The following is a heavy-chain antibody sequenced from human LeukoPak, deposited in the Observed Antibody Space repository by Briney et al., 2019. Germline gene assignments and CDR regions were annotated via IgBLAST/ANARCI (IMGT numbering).Heavy chain of an antibody. CDR1: GGSISGYY. J-gene: IGHJ3*02. D-gene: IGHD3-10*01. CDR2: IHYSGST. CDR3: ARRAYSGSETLGAFDI. Sequence: SETLSLTCIVSGGSISGYYWSWIRQPPGMGLEWIGYIHYSGSTNYSPSLKSRVTISLDTSKNQFSLKLSSVTAADTAVYYCARRAYSGSETLGAFDIWGQGTMVTVSS. V-gene: IGHV4-59*08.